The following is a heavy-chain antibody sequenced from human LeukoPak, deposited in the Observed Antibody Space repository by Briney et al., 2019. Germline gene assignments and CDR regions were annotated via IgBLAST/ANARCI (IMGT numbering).Heavy chain of an antibody. CDR1: GFTFSSYS. J-gene: IGHJ3*02. D-gene: IGHD4-17*01. V-gene: IGHV3-21*01. Sequence: PGGSLRLSCAASGFTFSSYSMNWVRQAPGKGLEWVSSISSSSSYIYYADSVKGRFTISRDNAKNSLYLQMNSLRAEDTAVYYCARESLRRGDYDAFDIWGQGTMVTVSS. CDR3: ARESLRRGDYDAFDI. CDR2: ISSSSSYI.